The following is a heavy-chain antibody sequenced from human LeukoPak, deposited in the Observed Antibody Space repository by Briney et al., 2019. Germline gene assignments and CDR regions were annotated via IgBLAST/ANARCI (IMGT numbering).Heavy chain of an antibody. CDR1: GFPFISYA. V-gene: IGHV3-23*01. CDR3: AKDPSGYYPNFDY. Sequence: GSLDLSCSASGFPFISYAMSWVRQAPGKGLEWVSAISGSGGSTYYADSVKGRFTISRDNSKNTLYLQMNSLRAEDTAVYYCAKDPSGYYPNFDYWGQGTLVTVSS. CDR2: ISGSGGST. D-gene: IGHD3-22*01. J-gene: IGHJ4*02.